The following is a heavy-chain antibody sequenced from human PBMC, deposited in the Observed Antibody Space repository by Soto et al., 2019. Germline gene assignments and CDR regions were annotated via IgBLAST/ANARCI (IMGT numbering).Heavy chain of an antibody. CDR3: AHSPPPPVTTSAEYFQH. V-gene: IGHV2-5*02. CDR2: IYWDDDK. D-gene: IGHD4-17*01. J-gene: IGHJ1*01. Sequence: QITLKESGPPLVKPTQTLTLTCTFSGFSLSTSGVGVNWIRQPPGKALEWLALIYWDDDKRYSPSLKSRLTITNDTSKNQVVLTMTNMDPVDTATYYCAHSPPPPVTTSAEYFQHWGQGTLVTVSS. CDR1: GFSLSTSGVG.